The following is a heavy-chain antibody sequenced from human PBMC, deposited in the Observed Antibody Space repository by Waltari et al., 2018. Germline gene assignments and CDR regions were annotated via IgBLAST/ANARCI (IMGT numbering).Heavy chain of an antibody. CDR3: AKDRAGRGFTYFDY. Sequence: EVQLVESGGGLVQPGRSLRLSCAASGFTFDDYAMHWVRQAPGKGLEWVSGISWNSGSIGYADSVKGRFTSSRDNAKNSLYLQMNSLRAEDTALYYCAKDRAGRGFTYFDYWGQGTLVTVSS. CDR2: ISWNSGSI. J-gene: IGHJ4*02. V-gene: IGHV3-9*01. CDR1: GFTFDDYA.